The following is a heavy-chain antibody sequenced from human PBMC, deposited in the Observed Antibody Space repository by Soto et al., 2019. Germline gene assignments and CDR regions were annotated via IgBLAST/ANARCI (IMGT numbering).Heavy chain of an antibody. V-gene: IGHV1-18*04. J-gene: IGHJ2*01. CDR3: ARGGYCSGGSCPYWDFDL. D-gene: IGHD2-15*01. CDR2: LTAYNGNT. CDR1: GYTFTSYG. Sequence: QVQLVQSGAEVKKPGASVKVSCKASGYTFTSYGISWVRQAPGQGLERMGWLTAYNGNTNYAQKLQGRVTITTDTSTSTAYMELRSLRSDDTAVYYCARGGYCSGGSCPYWDFDLWGRGTLVTVSS.